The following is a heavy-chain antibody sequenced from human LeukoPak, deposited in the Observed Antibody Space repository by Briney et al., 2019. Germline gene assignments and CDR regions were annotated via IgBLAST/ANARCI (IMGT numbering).Heavy chain of an antibody. J-gene: IGHJ4*02. CDR2: ISGSGGST. V-gene: IGHV3-23*01. CDR1: GSTFSTYA. Sequence: PGGSLRLSCTASGSTFSTYAMGWVRQAPGKGLEWVSTISGSGGSTYYEDALKGRFTISRDNSKNTLYLQMSSLRAEDTALYYCAARPPIIVAGPFVFGGQGTLVTVSS. D-gene: IGHD5-12*01. CDR3: AARPPIIVAGPFVF.